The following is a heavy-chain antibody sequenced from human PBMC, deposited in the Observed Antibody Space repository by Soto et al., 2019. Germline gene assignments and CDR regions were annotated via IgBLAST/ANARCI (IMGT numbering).Heavy chain of an antibody. CDR1: GGSISSYY. CDR2: IYYSGST. J-gene: IGHJ3*02. D-gene: IGHD3-3*01. Sequence: QVQLQESGPGLVKPSETLSLTCTVSGGSISSYYWSWIRQPPGKGLEWIGYIYYSGSTNYNPSLKSRVTISVDTSKNQFSLKLSSVTAADTAVYYCARAGLTIFGVVTRKAAFDIWGQGTMVTVSS. V-gene: IGHV4-59*01. CDR3: ARAGLTIFGVVTRKAAFDI.